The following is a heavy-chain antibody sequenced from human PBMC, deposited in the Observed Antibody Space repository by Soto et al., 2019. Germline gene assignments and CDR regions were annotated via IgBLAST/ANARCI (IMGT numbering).Heavy chain of an antibody. J-gene: IGHJ3*02. CDR1: GGTFSSYT. V-gene: IGHV1-69*02. Sequence: QVQLVQSGAEVKKPGSSVKVSCKASGGTFSSYTFSWVRQAPGQGLEWMGRIVPILGIGNYAQKFQGSVTITADKSTSTAYMELSRLRSEDTAVYYCAREIAVAGKTSDVFDIWCQGTMGTVSS. CDR2: IVPILGIG. D-gene: IGHD6-19*01. CDR3: AREIAVAGKTSDVFDI.